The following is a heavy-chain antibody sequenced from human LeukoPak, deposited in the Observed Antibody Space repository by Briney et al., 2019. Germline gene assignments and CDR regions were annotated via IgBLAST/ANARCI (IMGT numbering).Heavy chain of an antibody. V-gene: IGHV1-2*02. CDR2: INPDSGGT. D-gene: IGHD3-16*01. CDR1: GYSFDGYY. J-gene: IGHJ4*02. CDR3: ARDLRGLGDYFDY. Sequence: ASVMVSCKASGYSFDGYYMYWVRQAPGQGLELMGWINPDSGGTNYAQKFQGRVTMTRDTSISTAYMELTRLTSADTAVYYCARDLRGLGDYFDYWGQGTLVTVSS.